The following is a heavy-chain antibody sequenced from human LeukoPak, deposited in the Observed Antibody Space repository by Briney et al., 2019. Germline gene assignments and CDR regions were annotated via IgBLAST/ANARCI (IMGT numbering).Heavy chain of an antibody. CDR1: GDSISLFY. V-gene: IGHV4-59*01. D-gene: IGHD5-18*01. J-gene: IGHJ5*02. CDR3: ARVSPDTATDYGWFDP. CDR2: IHYSGRT. Sequence: SETLSLTCIVSGDSISLFYWSWIRQPPGKGLEWIGYIHYSGRTNYNPSLKSRVTMSLDTSKNHFSLKLRSVTAADTAVYYCARVSPDTATDYGWFDPWGQGSLVTVSS.